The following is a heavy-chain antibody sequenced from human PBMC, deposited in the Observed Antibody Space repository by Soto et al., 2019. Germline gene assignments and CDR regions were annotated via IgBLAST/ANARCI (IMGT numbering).Heavy chain of an antibody. J-gene: IGHJ5*01. D-gene: IGHD3-16*01. V-gene: IGHV1-3*01. CDR3: ATAPQYYAFLAS. CDR2: INAANGNT. CDR1: GYTFTKYA. Sequence: ASVKVSCKASGYTFTKYAMHWVRQAPGQRLEWMGWINAANGNTKYSQKFQGRVTITRDTSASTAYMELISLRSEDTAVYYCATAPQYYAFLASWGHGSLVTVSS.